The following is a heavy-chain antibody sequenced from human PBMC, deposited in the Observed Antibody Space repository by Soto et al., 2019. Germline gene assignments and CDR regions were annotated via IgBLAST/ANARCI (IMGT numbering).Heavy chain of an antibody. J-gene: IGHJ4*02. CDR3: ARDQGTMIVVANVDY. CDR2: ISYDGSNK. D-gene: IGHD3-22*01. V-gene: IGHV3-30-3*01. Sequence: GGSLRLSCAASGFTFSSYAMHWVRQAPGKGLEWVAVISYDGSNKYYADSVKGRFTISRDNSKNTLYLQMNSLRAEDTAVYYCARDQGTMIVVANVDYWGQGTLVTVSS. CDR1: GFTFSSYA.